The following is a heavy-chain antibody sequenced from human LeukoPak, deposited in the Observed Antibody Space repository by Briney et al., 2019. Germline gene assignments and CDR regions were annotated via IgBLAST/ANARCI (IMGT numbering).Heavy chain of an antibody. D-gene: IGHD5-12*01. CDR3: ARSVLVALDAFDI. Sequence: PSETLSPTCTVSGGSNSSYYWSWIRQPAGKGLEWIGRIYTSGSTNYNPSLKSRVTMSVDTSKNQFSLKLSSVTAADTAVYYCARSVLVALDAFDIWGQGTMVTVSS. CDR1: GGSNSSYY. V-gene: IGHV4-4*07. J-gene: IGHJ3*02. CDR2: IYTSGST.